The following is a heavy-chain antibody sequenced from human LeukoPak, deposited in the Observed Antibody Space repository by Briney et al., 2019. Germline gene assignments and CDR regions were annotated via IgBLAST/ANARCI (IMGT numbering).Heavy chain of an antibody. J-gene: IGHJ4*02. CDR3: ARGGERMYYYDSSGYYYFDY. CDR1: GFTFSSYS. D-gene: IGHD3-22*01. Sequence: PGGSLRLSCAPSGFTFSSYSMNWVRQAPGKGREWVSSISSSSSYIYYADSVKGRFTISRDNAKNSLYLQMNSLRAEDTAVYYCARGGERMYYYDSSGYYYFDYWGQGTLVTVSS. V-gene: IGHV3-21*01. CDR2: ISSSSSYI.